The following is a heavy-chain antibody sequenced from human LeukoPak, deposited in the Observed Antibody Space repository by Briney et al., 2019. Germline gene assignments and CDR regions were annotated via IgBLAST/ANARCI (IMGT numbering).Heavy chain of an antibody. V-gene: IGHV3-23*01. CDR1: GFTFSDYY. D-gene: IGHD6-6*01. CDR2: ISATTGYT. J-gene: IGHJ4*02. Sequence: GGSLRLSCAASGFTFSDYYMSWIRQAPGKGLEWVSGISATTGYTYYADSVKGRFTISRDSSNNMLYLQMTNLRAEDTALYYCAKGGPYTSSSCDYWGQGTLVTVSS. CDR3: AKGGPYTSSSCDY.